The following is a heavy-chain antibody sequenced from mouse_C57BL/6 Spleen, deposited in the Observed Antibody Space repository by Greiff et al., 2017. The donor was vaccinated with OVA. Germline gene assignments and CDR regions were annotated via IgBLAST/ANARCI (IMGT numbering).Heavy chain of an antibody. CDR2: INYDGSST. D-gene: IGHD1-1*01. V-gene: IGHV5-16*01. CDR3: ARETTGWYFDV. CDR1: GFTFSDYY. J-gene: IGHJ1*03. Sequence: DVKLVESEGGLVQPGSSMKLSCTASGFTFSDYYMAWVRQVPEKGLEWVANINYDGSSTYYLDSLKSRFIISRDNAKNILYLQMSSLKSEDTATYYCARETTGWYFDVWGTGTTVTVSS.